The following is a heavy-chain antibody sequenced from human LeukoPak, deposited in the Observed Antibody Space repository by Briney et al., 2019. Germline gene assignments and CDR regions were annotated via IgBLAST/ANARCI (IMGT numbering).Heavy chain of an antibody. D-gene: IGHD3-16*01. CDR1: GSSVSSGYY. Sequence: PSETLSLTCTASGSSVSSGYYWGWIRQPPGKGLEWIGYIYYSGSTNYNPSLKSRVTISVDTSKNQFTLKLSSVTAADTALYYCARGRYGWLPFDFWGQGTLVTVSS. J-gene: IGHJ4*02. CDR2: IYYSGST. CDR3: ARGRYGWLPFDF. V-gene: IGHV4-61*01.